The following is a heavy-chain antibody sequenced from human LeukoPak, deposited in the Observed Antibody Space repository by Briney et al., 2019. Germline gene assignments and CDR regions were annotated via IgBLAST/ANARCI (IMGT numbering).Heavy chain of an antibody. Sequence: GGSLSLSCAASGFTFSSYAMSWVRQAPGKGLEWVSAISGSGGSTYYADSVKGRFTISRDNSKNTLYLQMNSLRAEDTAVYYCAKEPFGGVIVTPHFDYWGQGTLVTVSS. J-gene: IGHJ4*02. CDR1: GFTFSSYA. CDR2: ISGSGGST. CDR3: AKEPFGGVIVTPHFDY. V-gene: IGHV3-23*01. D-gene: IGHD3-16*02.